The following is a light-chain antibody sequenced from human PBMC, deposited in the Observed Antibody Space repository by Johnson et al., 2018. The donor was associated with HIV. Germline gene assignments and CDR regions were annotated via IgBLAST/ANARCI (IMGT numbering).Light chain of an antibody. Sequence: QAVLTQPPSLSAAPGQRVSISCSGNSSNIENYFVSWYQQLPGAAPRLLIYEDNKRPSGIPDRFSGSKSGASATLGITGLQTGDEADYYCGVWDASLSPHYVFGTGTTIPVL. CDR2: EDN. CDR1: SSNIENYF. V-gene: IGLV1-51*02. CDR3: GVWDASLSPHYV. J-gene: IGLJ1*01.